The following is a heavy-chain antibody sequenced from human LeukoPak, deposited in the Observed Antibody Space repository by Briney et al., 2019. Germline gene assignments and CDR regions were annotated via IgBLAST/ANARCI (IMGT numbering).Heavy chain of an antibody. CDR1: GYTFTSYG. J-gene: IGHJ4*02. CDR2: ISAYNGNT. Sequence: ASVKVSCKASGYTFTSYGISWVRQAPGQGLEWMGWISAYNGNTNSAQKFQGRVTLTTDTSTSTAYMKLRSLRSDDTAVYYCARDLATVVVIAANPFDYWGQGTLVTVSS. CDR3: ARDLATVVVIAANPFDY. V-gene: IGHV1-18*01. D-gene: IGHD2-15*01.